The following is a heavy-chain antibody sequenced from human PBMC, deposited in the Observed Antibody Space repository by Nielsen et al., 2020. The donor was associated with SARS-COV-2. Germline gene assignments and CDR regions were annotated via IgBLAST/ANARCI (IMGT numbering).Heavy chain of an antibody. CDR2: IRSRLNSYAT. Sequence: GGSLRLSCAASGFTFSGHAMHWVRQASGKGLEWVGRIRSRLNSYATVYAASVKGRFTISRDDSSNTAYLQMNSLRTEDTAVYYCARQDTSGWFNYYYYLDVWGKGTTVTVSS. V-gene: IGHV3-73*01. CDR3: ARQDTSGWFNYYYYLDV. D-gene: IGHD6-19*01. J-gene: IGHJ6*03. CDR1: GFTFSGHA.